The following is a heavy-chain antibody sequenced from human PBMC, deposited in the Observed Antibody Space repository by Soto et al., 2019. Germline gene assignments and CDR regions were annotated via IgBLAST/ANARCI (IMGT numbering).Heavy chain of an antibody. CDR3: AKGPSSGSPYYFDY. V-gene: IGHV3-30*18. J-gene: IGHJ4*02. Sequence: QVQLVESGGGVVQPGRSLRLSCAASGFTFSSYGMHWVRQAPGKGLEWGAVISYDGSNKYYADSVKGRFTISRDNSKNTLYLQMNSLRAEDTAVYYCAKGPSSGSPYYFDYWGQGTLVTVSS. CDR1: GFTFSSYG. CDR2: ISYDGSNK. D-gene: IGHD1-26*01.